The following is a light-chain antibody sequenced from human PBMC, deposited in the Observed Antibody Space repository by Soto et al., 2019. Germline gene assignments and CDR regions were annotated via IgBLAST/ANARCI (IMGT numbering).Light chain of an antibody. CDR3: QHYGYSLPNT. CDR1: QSISSW. Sequence: EVVLTQSPGTLSLSPGERATLSCRASQSISSWLAWYQQKPGQGPRLLFYDSSNRANGMPDRFSVSGSGADFTLTISRVEPEDFAGYYCQHYGYSLPNTFGQGTKLEIK. CDR2: DSS. J-gene: IGKJ2*01. V-gene: IGKV3-20*01.